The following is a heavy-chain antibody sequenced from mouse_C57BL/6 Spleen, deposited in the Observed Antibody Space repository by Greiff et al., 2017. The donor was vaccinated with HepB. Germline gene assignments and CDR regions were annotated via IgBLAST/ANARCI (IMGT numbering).Heavy chain of an antibody. Sequence: EVKVVDSGGGLVKPGGSLKLSCAASGFTFSSYAMSWVRQTPEKRLEWVATISDGGSYTYYPDNVKGRFTISRDNAKNNLYLQMSHLKSEDTAMYYCARGDGYYGDWGQGTTLTVSS. D-gene: IGHD2-3*01. CDR2: ISDGGSYT. V-gene: IGHV5-4*03. CDR1: GFTFSSYA. J-gene: IGHJ2*01. CDR3: ARGDGYYGD.